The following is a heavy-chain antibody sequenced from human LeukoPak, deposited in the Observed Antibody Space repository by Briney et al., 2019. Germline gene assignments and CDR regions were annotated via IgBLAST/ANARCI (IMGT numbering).Heavy chain of an antibody. CDR1: GYTFSAYY. D-gene: IGHD2-15*01. CDR2: INPHTGDT. Sequence: GASVKVSCRASGYTFSAYYMNWVRRAPGQGLEWMGWINPHTGDTNYAQHFQGRITMTRDTSTVYMDLSRLRSDDTAVYFCARSPSAFAAFAPWGQGTLVTVSS. V-gene: IGHV1-2*02. J-gene: IGHJ5*02. CDR3: ARSPSAFAAFAP.